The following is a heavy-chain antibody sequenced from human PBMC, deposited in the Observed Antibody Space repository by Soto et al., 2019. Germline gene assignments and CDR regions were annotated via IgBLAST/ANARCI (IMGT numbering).Heavy chain of an antibody. CDR2: ISSSGGST. Sequence: EVQLLESGGGLVQPGGSLRLSCAASGFTFSSYAMSWVRQAPGKGLEWVSTISSSGGSTNYADSVKGRFTISRDSSKNTLYLQMNSLGAEDTAVDYCARDLAVVAFSGQHDYWGQGTLVTVSS. J-gene: IGHJ4*02. V-gene: IGHV3-23*01. CDR1: GFTFSSYA. CDR3: ARDLAVVAFSGQHDY. D-gene: IGHD2-15*01.